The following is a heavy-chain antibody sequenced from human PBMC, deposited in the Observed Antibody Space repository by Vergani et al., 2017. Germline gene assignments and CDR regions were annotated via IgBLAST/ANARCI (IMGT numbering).Heavy chain of an antibody. Sequence: EVQLVEPGGGLIQPGRSLRLSCAASGFSVSSYYMSWVRQAPGKGLEWFSVIYNDGNTYYTDSVKGRFTISRDNSKNTLCLQMNSLRVEDTAVYYCPREREFGYWGQGAPVTVSS. J-gene: IGHJ4*02. CDR2: IYNDGNT. CDR1: GFSVSSYY. D-gene: IGHD1-26*01. CDR3: PREREFGY. V-gene: IGHV3-53*01.